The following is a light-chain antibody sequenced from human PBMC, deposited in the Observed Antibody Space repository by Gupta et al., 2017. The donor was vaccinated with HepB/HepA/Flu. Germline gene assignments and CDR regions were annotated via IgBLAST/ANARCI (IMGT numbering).Light chain of an antibody. Sequence: DIVMTQSPLSLPVTPGEPASISCRSSQSLLHSNGYNYLDWYLQKPGQAPQLLIYLGSHRAYGGPDRCSGSGAGTGFKMKINRVEAEDVGVYYCMQSQQNHPNYTFGQGTKLDIK. V-gene: IGKV2-28*01. CDR2: LGS. J-gene: IGKJ2*01. CDR1: QSLLHSNGYNY. CDR3: MQSQQNHPNYT.